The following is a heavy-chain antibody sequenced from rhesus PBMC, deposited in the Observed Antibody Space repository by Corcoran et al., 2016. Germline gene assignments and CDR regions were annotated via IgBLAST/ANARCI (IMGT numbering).Heavy chain of an antibody. CDR3: ARDFTYYYSGSYGLDY. V-gene: IGHV3S18*01. J-gene: IGHJ4*01. D-gene: IGHD3-16*01. CDR1: GFSFSDYY. Sequence: EVQLVESGGGLTKPGGSLRLSCAASGFSFSDYYMYWVRQAPGKGLEWVSGISYTGGSTYYADSVKGRFTISRENAKNTLYLQMDSLRAEDTAVYYCARDFTYYYSGSYGLDYWGQGVLVTVSS. CDR2: ISYTGGST.